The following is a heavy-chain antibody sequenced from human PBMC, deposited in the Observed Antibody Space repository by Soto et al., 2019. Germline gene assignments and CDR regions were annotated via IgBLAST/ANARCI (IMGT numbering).Heavy chain of an antibody. CDR3: ARGNSSGYYDPYYFDY. V-gene: IGHV4-30-2*01. Sequence: QLQLQESGSGLVKPSQTLSLTCAVSGGSISSGGYSWSWIRQPPGKGLEWIGYIYHSGSTYYNPSLKSRVTISVDRSKNQFSLKLSSVTAVDTAVYYCARGNSSGYYDPYYFDYWGQGTLVTVSS. CDR1: GGSISSGGYS. CDR2: IYHSGST. J-gene: IGHJ4*02. D-gene: IGHD3-22*01.